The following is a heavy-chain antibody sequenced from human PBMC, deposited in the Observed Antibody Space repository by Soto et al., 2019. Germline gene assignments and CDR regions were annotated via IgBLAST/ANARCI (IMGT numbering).Heavy chain of an antibody. CDR2: MNPNSGNT. CDR3: ARGSCQYYDFWSGKNNYNWFDP. D-gene: IGHD3-3*01. Sequence: ASVKVSCKASGYTFTSYDINWVRQATGQGLEWMGWMNPNSGNTGYAQKFQGRVTMTRNTSISTAYMELSSLRSEDTAVYYCARGSCQYYDFWSGKNNYNWFDPWGQGTLVTVSS. J-gene: IGHJ5*02. V-gene: IGHV1-8*01. CDR1: GYTFTSYD.